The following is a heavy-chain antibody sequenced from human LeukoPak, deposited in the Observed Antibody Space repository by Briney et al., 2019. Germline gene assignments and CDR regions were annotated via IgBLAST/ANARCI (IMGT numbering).Heavy chain of an antibody. D-gene: IGHD6-19*01. CDR1: GGSISSYY. Sequence: SETLSLTCTVSGGSISSYYWSWIRQPPGKGLEWIGYIYYSGSTNYSPSLKSRVTISVGTSKNQFSLKLSSVTAADTAVYYCARSSSGWYWFDPWGQGTLVTVSS. V-gene: IGHV4-59*01. CDR2: IYYSGST. J-gene: IGHJ5*02. CDR3: ARSSSGWYWFDP.